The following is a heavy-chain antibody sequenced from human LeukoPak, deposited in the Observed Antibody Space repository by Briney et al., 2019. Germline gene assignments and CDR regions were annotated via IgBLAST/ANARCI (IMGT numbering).Heavy chain of an antibody. CDR3: ARDLGHQGYRWFDP. D-gene: IGHD1-1*01. V-gene: IGHV3-74*01. J-gene: IGHJ5*02. Sequence: GGSLRLSCAASGFILSSYWMHWVRQAPGKGLVWVSQINGDGSSTSYADSVKGRFTISRDDAKNTLYLQMNSLRAEDTAVYYCARDLGHQGYRWFDPWGQGTLVTVSS. CDR1: GFILSSYW. CDR2: INGDGSST.